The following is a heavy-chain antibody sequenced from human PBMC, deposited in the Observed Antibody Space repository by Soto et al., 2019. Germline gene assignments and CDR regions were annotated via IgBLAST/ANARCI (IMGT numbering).Heavy chain of an antibody. CDR3: ARGSYDYSNYVTPEDV. J-gene: IGHJ6*02. CDR1: GYTFTSYG. D-gene: IGHD4-4*01. CDR2: ISAYNGNT. Sequence: GASVKVSCKASGYTFTSYGISWVRQAPGQGLEWMGWISAYNGNTNYAQKLQGRVTMTTDTSTSTAYMELRSLRSDDTAVYYCARGSYDYSNYVTPEDVWGQRTTVTVSS. V-gene: IGHV1-18*01.